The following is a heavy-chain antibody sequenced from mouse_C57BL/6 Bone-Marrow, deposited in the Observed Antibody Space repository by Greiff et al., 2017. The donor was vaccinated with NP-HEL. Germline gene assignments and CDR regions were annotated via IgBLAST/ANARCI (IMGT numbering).Heavy chain of an antibody. Sequence: VQLQQSGAELVKPGASVKISCKASGYEFSNSWMNWVKQRPGKGLEWIGQIYPGDGDTNYNGKFKDKATLTADKSSSTAYMQLSRLTSADSAVYFCARGAYWGQGTLVTVSA. V-gene: IGHV1-80*01. CDR1: GYEFSNSW. J-gene: IGHJ3*01. CDR2: IYPGDGDT. CDR3: ARGAY.